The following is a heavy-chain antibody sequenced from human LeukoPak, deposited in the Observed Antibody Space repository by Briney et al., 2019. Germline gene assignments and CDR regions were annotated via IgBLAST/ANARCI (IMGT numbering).Heavy chain of an antibody. V-gene: IGHV1-69*04. J-gene: IGHJ4*02. CDR3: ARGHRYGDYVFDY. CDR2: IIPILGIA. CDR1: GGTFSSYA. Sequence: SVKVSCKASGGTFSSYAISWVRQAPGQGLEWMGRIIPILGIANYAQKFQGRVTITADKSTSTAYMELSSLRSEDTAVYYCARGHRYGDYVFDYWGQGTLVTVSS. D-gene: IGHD4-17*01.